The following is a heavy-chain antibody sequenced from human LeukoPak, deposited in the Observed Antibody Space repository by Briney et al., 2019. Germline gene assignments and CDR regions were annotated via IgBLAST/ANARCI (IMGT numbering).Heavy chain of an antibody. D-gene: IGHD6-19*01. Sequence: PSETLSLTCTVSGGSISSSSYYWGWIRQPPGKGLEWIGSIYYSGSTYYNPSLKSRVTISVDTSKNQFSLKLSSVTAADTAVYYCARHTLVWYSSGNEYYFDYWGQGTLVTVSS. CDR3: ARHTLVWYSSGNEYYFDY. CDR1: GGSISSSSYY. J-gene: IGHJ4*02. V-gene: IGHV4-39*01. CDR2: IYYSGST.